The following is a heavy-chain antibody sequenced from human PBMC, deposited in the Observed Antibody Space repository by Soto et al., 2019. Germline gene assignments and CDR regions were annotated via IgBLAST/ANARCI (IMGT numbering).Heavy chain of an antibody. V-gene: IGHV4-39*01. CDR1: GDSISSRSYY. CDR2: IYYSGST. J-gene: IGHJ4*02. Sequence: SETLSLTCTVTGDSISSRSYYWGWIRQPPGKGLEWIESIYYSGSTYNNPSLRSRVSMSIDTSKDQFSLKLKSVTAADTALYFCARQRNSVVTQAYFDVWGQGSMVTVYS. CDR3: ARQRNSVVTQAYFDV. D-gene: IGHD2-21*02.